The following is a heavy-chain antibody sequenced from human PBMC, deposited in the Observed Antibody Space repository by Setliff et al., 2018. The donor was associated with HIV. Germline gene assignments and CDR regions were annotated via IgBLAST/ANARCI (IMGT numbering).Heavy chain of an antibody. CDR3: ATPISITSGSAFDY. J-gene: IGHJ4*02. CDR1: GYSFISYW. D-gene: IGHD2-2*01. Sequence: GESLKISCKGSGYSFISYWIGWVRQMPGKGLEWMGIIYPGDSNTKYSPSFQGQVTLSVDKSISTAYLQWSSLKASDTAMYYCATPISITSGSAFDYWGQGTLVTVSS. V-gene: IGHV5-51*01. CDR2: IYPGDSNT.